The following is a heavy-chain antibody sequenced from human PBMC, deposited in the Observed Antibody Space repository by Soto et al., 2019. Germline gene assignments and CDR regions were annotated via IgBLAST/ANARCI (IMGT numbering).Heavy chain of an antibody. V-gene: IGHV3-7*05. CDR1: GFSFSDYW. D-gene: IGHD3-10*01. Sequence: EVQVVESGGGLVQPGGSLRLSCAASGFSFSDYWMAWVRQAPGKGLEWVANIDQGGGEKHYMDSVQGRFNISRDNDKNSLYLHLNSLRGEEADVYSCARRGNWFDRWGQGTLVTVSS. CDR3: ARRGNWFDR. J-gene: IGHJ5*02. CDR2: IDQGGGEK.